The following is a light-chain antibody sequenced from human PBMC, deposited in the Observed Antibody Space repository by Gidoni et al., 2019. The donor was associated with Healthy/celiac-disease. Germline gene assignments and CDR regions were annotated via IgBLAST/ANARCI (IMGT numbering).Light chain of an antibody. V-gene: IGKV1-9*01. Sequence: DLQLTQSPSFLSASVGDRVTITCWASQGISSYLAWYQQKPGKAPKLLIYAASTLQSGVPSRFSGSGSGTEFTLTISSLQPEDFATYYCQQLNSYPPSLTFGGGTKVEIK. CDR1: QGISSY. CDR2: AAS. CDR3: QQLNSYPPSLT. J-gene: IGKJ4*01.